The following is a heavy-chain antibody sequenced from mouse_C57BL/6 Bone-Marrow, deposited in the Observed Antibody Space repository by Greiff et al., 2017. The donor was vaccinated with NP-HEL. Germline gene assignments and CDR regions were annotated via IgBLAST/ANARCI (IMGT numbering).Heavy chain of an antibody. CDR1: GYTFTSYW. CDR2: IHPNSGST. Sequence: VQLQQPGAELVKPGASVKLSCKASGYTFTSYWMHWVKQRPGQGLEWIGMIHPNSGSTNYNEKFKSKATLTVDKSASTAYMQLSSLTSEDSAVYYCARWGRQLRLRFDYWGQGTTLTVSS. V-gene: IGHV1-64*01. J-gene: IGHJ2*01. CDR3: ARWGRQLRLRFDY. D-gene: IGHD3-2*02.